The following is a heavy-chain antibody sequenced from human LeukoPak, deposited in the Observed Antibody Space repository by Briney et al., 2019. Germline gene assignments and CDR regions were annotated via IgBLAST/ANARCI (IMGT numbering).Heavy chain of an antibody. D-gene: IGHD6-6*01. J-gene: IGHJ4*02. CDR3: GRLVTYSTSDDF. V-gene: IGHV4-4*02. Sequence: PSGTLSLTCAVSGGSISSSNWWSWVRQTPGRGLGWIGEVYHTGITNYNPSLKSRVAISADKSKNQFSLNLNSVTAADTAVYYCGRLVTYSTSDDFWGQGTLVTVSS. CDR2: VYHTGIT. CDR1: GGSISSSNW.